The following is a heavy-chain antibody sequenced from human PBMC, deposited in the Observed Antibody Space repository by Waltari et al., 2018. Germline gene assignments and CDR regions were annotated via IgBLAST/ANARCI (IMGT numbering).Heavy chain of an antibody. CDR1: GFTFRSYS. J-gene: IGHJ3*02. V-gene: IGHV3-48*04. CDR2: ISSSSSTI. Sequence: EVQLVESGGGLVQPGGSLRLACAAYGFTFRSYSLNWVRQAPGKRLEWVSYISSSSSTIYYADSVKGRFTISRDNAKNSLYLQMNSLRAEDTAVYYCAREAAAGKTYYSFDIWGQGTMVTVSS. D-gene: IGHD6-13*01. CDR3: AREAAAGKTYYSFDI.